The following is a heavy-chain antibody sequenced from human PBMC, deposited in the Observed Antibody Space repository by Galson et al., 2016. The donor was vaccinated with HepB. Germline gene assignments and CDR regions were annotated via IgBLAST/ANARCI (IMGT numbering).Heavy chain of an antibody. CDR3: EKDKDYDSSGPLGY. V-gene: IGHV3-23*01. J-gene: IGHJ4*02. D-gene: IGHD3-22*01. Sequence: SLRLSCAASGFTFRNYAMSWVRQAPGKGLEWVSGMSGSGGSTNYADSVQGRFTISRDNSKNTLYLRMNSLRAEDTAVYYCEKDKDYDSSGPLGYWGQGTLVTVSS. CDR1: GFTFRNYA. CDR2: MSGSGGST.